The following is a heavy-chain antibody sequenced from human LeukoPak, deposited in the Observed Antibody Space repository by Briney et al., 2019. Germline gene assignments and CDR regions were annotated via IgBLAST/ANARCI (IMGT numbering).Heavy chain of an antibody. CDR2: ISSSSSTI. CDR3: ARDRIQLWSGDAFDI. D-gene: IGHD5-18*01. Sequence: GGSLRLSCAASGFTFSGSAMNWVRQAPGKGLEWVSYISSSSSTIYYADSVKGRFTISRDNAKNSLYLQMNSLRAEDTAVYYCARDRIQLWSGDAFDIWGQGTMVTVSS. V-gene: IGHV3-48*04. CDR1: GFTFSGSA. J-gene: IGHJ3*02.